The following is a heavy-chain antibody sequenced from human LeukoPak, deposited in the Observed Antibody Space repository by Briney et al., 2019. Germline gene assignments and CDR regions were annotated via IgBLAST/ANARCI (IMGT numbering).Heavy chain of an antibody. Sequence: SETLSLTCTVSGGPISSYYWSWIRQPPGKGLEWIGYIYYSGNTNYNPSLKSRVTISVDTSKNQFSLKLSSVTAADTAVYYCARPLIGFDAFDIWGQGTMVTVSS. J-gene: IGHJ3*02. CDR1: GGPISSYY. V-gene: IGHV4-59*01. CDR2: IYYSGNT. CDR3: ARPLIGFDAFDI.